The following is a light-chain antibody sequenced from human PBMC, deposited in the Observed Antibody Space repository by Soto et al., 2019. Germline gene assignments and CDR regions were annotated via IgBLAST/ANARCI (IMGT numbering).Light chain of an antibody. CDR3: QQRCRCPRT. V-gene: IGKV3-20*01. Sequence: EIVLTQYPRTLSVSAEERATLSCRASESLSSSYLAWYQQRPGQTPRLLIYGASSRATGIPDRVSGSGSGTDFTLTISRLEPEDFAVYYCQQRCRCPRTFGGGTKVDIK. CDR1: ESLSSSY. J-gene: IGKJ4*01. CDR2: GAS.